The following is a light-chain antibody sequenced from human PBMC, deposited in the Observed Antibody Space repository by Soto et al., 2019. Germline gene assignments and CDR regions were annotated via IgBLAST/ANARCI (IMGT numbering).Light chain of an antibody. CDR2: RAS. CDR3: HQYGSSPPYT. J-gene: IGKJ2*01. Sequence: EIVLTQSPGTLSLSPGERATLSCRASQVITSSYLSWYQQKPGQAPRLLISRASTRAAGVPDRFSGSGSGTDFNLSISRLEPEDFAVYYCHQYGSSPPYTFGQGTKLEIK. CDR1: QVITSSY. V-gene: IGKV3-20*01.